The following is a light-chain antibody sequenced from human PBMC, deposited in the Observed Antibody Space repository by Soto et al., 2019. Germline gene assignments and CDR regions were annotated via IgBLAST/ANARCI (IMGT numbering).Light chain of an antibody. CDR3: QQYNSHSPWT. J-gene: IGKJ1*01. CDR1: QGIKND. V-gene: IGKV1-6*01. CDR2: MAS. Sequence: AIQMTQSPSSLSASVGDRVTITCRASQGIKNDLGWYQQKPGKAPQVLISMASTLESGVPSRFSGSGSGTEFTLTISSLQPDDFATYYCQQYNSHSPWTFGQGTKVDIK.